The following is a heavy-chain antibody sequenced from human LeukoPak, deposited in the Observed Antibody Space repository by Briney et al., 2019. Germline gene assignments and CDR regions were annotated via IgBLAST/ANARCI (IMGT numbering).Heavy chain of an antibody. Sequence: GASVKVSCKASGYTFTAYYMHWVRQAPGQGLEWMGWINPNSGGTNYVQKFQGRVTMTRDTSISTVYMELSRLTSDDTAVYYCARGPALGNDFWGQGTLATVSS. CDR3: ARGPALGNDF. D-gene: IGHD1-26*01. CDR1: GYTFTAYY. V-gene: IGHV1-2*02. CDR2: INPNSGGT. J-gene: IGHJ4*02.